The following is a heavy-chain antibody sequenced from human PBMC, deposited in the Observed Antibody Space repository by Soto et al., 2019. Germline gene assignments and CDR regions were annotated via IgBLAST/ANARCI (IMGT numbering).Heavy chain of an antibody. V-gene: IGHV3-7*01. Sequence: GVLRLSCAASGFSLSSYWMSWVRQAPGKGLEWVANMNQDGSESDYVGSVKGRFTFTRDNAKNSLYLQMNSLRAEDTAVYYCARLSTSAGRRDLACWGQGTLVTVSS. CDR2: MNQDGSES. CDR1: GFSLSSYW. CDR3: ARLSTSAGRRDLAC. J-gene: IGHJ4*02.